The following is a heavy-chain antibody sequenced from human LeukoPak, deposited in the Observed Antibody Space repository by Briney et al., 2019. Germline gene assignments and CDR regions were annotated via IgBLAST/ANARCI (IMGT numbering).Heavy chain of an antibody. CDR3: ARDSGHCSGGSCPAWGMDV. Sequence: SETLSLTCTVSGGSVSSGSYYWNWIRQPPGKGLEWIGYIYYSGSTNYNPSLKSRVTISVDTSKNQFSLKLSSVTAADTAVYYCARDSGHCSGGSCPAWGMDVWGKGTTVTVSS. D-gene: IGHD2-15*01. CDR1: GGSVSSGSYY. CDR2: IYYSGST. J-gene: IGHJ6*04. V-gene: IGHV4-61*01.